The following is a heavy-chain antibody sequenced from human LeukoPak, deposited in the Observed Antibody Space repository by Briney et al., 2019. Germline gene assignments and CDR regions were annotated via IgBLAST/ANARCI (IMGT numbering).Heavy chain of an antibody. V-gene: IGHV3-23*01. Sequence: GGSLRLSCAASGFTFSTYGMNWVRQAPGKGLEWVSGIIGSGATTYYVDSVKGRFTISRDNSKDTLFLHMDSLRVDDTAIYYCARQSLGASGLDHWGQGVLVTVSS. CDR2: IIGSGATT. CDR1: GFTFSTYG. J-gene: IGHJ4*02. D-gene: IGHD1-26*01. CDR3: ARQSLGASGLDH.